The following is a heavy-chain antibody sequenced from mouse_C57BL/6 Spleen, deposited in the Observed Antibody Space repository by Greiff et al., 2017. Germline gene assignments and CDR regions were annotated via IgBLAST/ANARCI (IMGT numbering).Heavy chain of an antibody. D-gene: IGHD3-3*01. CDR3: AREGHDNSMDY. V-gene: IGHV5-17*01. J-gene: IGHJ4*01. CDR1: GFTFSDYG. CDR2: ISSGSSTI. Sequence: EVKLMESGGGLVKPGGSLKLSCAASGFTFSDYGMHWVRQAPEKGLEWVAYISSGSSTIYYADTVKGRFTISRYNAKNTLFLQMTSLRSEDTAMYYCAREGHDNSMDYWGQGTSVTVSS.